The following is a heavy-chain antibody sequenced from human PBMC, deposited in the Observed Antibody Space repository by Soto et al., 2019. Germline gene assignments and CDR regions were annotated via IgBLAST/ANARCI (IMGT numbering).Heavy chain of an antibody. Sequence: GGSLRLSCAASGFTFSRYTMNWVRQAPGKGLEWVSYIGSSRSTIHYADSVKGRFTISRDNAKNSLYLQMGSLRAEDTAVYYCARDQGITMVRGAIPYYYYGMDVWGQGTTVTVSS. CDR3: ARDQGITMVRGAIPYYYYGMDV. CDR2: IGSSRSTI. CDR1: GFTFSRYT. V-gene: IGHV3-48*01. J-gene: IGHJ6*02. D-gene: IGHD3-10*01.